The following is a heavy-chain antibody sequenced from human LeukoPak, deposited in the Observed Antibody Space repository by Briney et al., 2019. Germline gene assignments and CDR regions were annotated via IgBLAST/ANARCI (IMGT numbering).Heavy chain of an antibody. Sequence: GGTLRLSCKASGFVFGDYYMNWIRQAPGKGLECLSYISSGTINHSNYADSVKGRFTISRDNARNSLYLQMNSLRAEDTAVYYCARGRFRYDSSGYEYFDYWGQGTLVTVSS. CDR2: ISSGTINHS. V-gene: IGHV3-11*06. CDR1: GFVFGDYY. CDR3: ARGRFRYDSSGYEYFDY. J-gene: IGHJ4*02. D-gene: IGHD3-22*01.